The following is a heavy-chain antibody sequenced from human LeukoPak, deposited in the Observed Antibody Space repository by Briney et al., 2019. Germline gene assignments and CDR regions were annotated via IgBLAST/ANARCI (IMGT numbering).Heavy chain of an antibody. CDR1: GFTFSGCS. CDR3: ARIRDFGASYHYFYMDV. V-gene: IGHV3-21*01. D-gene: IGHD4-17*01. CDR2: ISSDSSYI. Sequence: GGSLRLSCAASGFTFSGCSMNWVRQAPGKGLEWVSAISSDSSYIYYADSVRGRFTISRDNAKNSLYLQMNSLRAEDTAVYYCARIRDFGASYHYFYMDVWGKGTTVTVSS. J-gene: IGHJ6*03.